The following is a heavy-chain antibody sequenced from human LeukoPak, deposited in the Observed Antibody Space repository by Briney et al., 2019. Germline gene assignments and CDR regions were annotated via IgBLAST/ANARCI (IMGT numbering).Heavy chain of an antibody. CDR1: GYTFTSYY. Sequence: GASVKVSCKASGYTFTSYYMHWVRQAPGQGLEWMGIINPSGGSTSYAQKFQGRVTITADKSTSTAYMELSSLRSEDTAVYYCASSTLLTGYYNFGPTLSSDYWGQGTLVTVSS. V-gene: IGHV1-46*01. D-gene: IGHD3-9*01. CDR3: ASSTLLTGYYNFGPTLSSDY. J-gene: IGHJ4*02. CDR2: INPSGGST.